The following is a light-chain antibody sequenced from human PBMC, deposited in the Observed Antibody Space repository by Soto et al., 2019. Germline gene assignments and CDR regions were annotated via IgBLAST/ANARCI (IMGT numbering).Light chain of an antibody. CDR1: QRLSASD. V-gene: IGKV3-20*01. CDR3: QQYRSSPLIT. J-gene: IGKJ5*01. Sequence: ETVLTHCPTPLSLSPAQRATLSYRASQRLSASDIAWYQQKPGQAPKFIIYGVYSRATGIPDRFSGSGSGTEFTLTISRLEPEDFAVYHCQQYRSSPLITFGQGTRLEIK. CDR2: GVY.